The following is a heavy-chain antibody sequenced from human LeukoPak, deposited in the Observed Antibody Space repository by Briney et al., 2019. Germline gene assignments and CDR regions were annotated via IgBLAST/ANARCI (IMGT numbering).Heavy chain of an antibody. D-gene: IGHD1-26*01. J-gene: IGHJ4*02. Sequence: AGGSLRLSCVASGFTFDDYGMSWVRQAPGKGLEWVFGINWNGGSTGYADSVKGRFTISRDNAKNSLYLQMNSLRAEDTALYYCARVIVGATGPFDYWGQGTLVTVSS. V-gene: IGHV3-20*04. CDR1: GFTFDDYG. CDR2: INWNGGST. CDR3: ARVIVGATGPFDY.